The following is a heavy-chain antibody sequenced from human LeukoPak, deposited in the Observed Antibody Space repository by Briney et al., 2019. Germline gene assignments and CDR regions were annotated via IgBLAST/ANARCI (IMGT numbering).Heavy chain of an antibody. V-gene: IGHV3-30*03. D-gene: IGHD3-10*01. J-gene: IGHJ4*02. CDR2: IAYDGSNK. CDR1: GFAFSSYG. CDR3: AGLGSFQAVEY. Sequence: GGSLRLSCAASGFAFSSYGMHWVRQAPGKGLGWVAGIAYDGSNKYYADSVKGRFTISRDNSKNTLFLQMNSLRAEDTAVYYFAGLGSFQAVEYWGQGTLVTVSS.